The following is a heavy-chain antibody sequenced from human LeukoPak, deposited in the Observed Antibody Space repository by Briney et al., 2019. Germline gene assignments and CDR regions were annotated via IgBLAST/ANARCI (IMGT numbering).Heavy chain of an antibody. CDR3: ARSKGIAAAGNNFDY. V-gene: IGHV4-31*03. CDR2: IYYSGST. D-gene: IGHD6-13*01. Sequence: SETLSLTCTVSGGSISSGGYYWSWLRQHPGKGLEWIGYIYYSGSTYYNPSLKSRVTISVDTSKSQFSLKLSSVTAADTAVYYCARSKGIAAAGNNFDYWGQGTLVTVSS. CDR1: GGSISSGGYY. J-gene: IGHJ4*02.